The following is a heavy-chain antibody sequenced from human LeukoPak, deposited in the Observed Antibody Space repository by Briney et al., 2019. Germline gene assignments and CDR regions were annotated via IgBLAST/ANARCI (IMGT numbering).Heavy chain of an antibody. D-gene: IGHD3-22*01. Sequence: GPVKVSCKASGGTFSSYAISWVRQAPGQGLEWMGWISAYNGNTNYAQKLQGRVTMTTDTSTSTAYMELRSLRSDDTAVYYCASRTRGYYYDSSGYPNDAFDIWGQGTMVTVSS. J-gene: IGHJ3*02. CDR2: ISAYNGNT. CDR3: ASRTRGYYYDSSGYPNDAFDI. V-gene: IGHV1-18*01. CDR1: GGTFSSYA.